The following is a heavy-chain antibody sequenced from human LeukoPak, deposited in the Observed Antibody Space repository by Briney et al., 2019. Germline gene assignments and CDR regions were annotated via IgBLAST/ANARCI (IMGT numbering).Heavy chain of an antibody. CDR1: GGTFSSYA. CDR3: ARLEVATIDMEDYYYYYGMDV. J-gene: IGHJ6*02. V-gene: IGHV1-69*13. CDR2: IIPIFGTA. D-gene: IGHD5-24*01. Sequence: SVKVSCKASGGTFSSYAISWVRQAPGQGLEWMGGIIPIFGTANYAQKFQGRVTITADESTSTAYMELSRLRSEDTAVYYCARLEVATIDMEDYYYYYGMDVWGQGTTVTVSS.